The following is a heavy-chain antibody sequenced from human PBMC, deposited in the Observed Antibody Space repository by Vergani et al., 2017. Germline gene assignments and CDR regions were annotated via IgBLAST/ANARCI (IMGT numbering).Heavy chain of an antibody. CDR2: ISSSSSYI. V-gene: IGHV3-23*01. CDR1: GFNFRSYH. CDR3: TKGSRGYTGYFFDY. Sequence: EVQLLESGGGLVLPGGSLRLSCVASGFNFRSYHMSWVRQAPGKGLEWVSSISSSSSYIYYADSVKGRFIISRDNSKNTLHLQMNSLRADDTAVYYCTKGSRGYTGYFFDYWGQGTLATVSS. J-gene: IGHJ4*02. D-gene: IGHD5-12*01.